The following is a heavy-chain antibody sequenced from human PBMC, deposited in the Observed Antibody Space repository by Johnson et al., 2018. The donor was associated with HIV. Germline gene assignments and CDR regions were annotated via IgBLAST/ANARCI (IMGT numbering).Heavy chain of an antibody. Sequence: VQLVESGGGLVQPGGSLRLSCAASGFAFRTYWMVWVRQVPGKRPVWVARIYNDGSRTTYADSVRGRFTISRDNAKYTVDLQMNSRRSEDTAVYYCARTSCSGARCLGYDPFDVWGQGAMVTVSS. CDR2: IYNDGSRT. D-gene: IGHD2-15*01. CDR3: ARTSCSGARCLGYDPFDV. CDR1: GFAFRTYW. J-gene: IGHJ3*01. V-gene: IGHV3-74*03.